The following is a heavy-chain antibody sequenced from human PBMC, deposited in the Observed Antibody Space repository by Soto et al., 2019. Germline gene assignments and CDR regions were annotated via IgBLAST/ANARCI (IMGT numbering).Heavy chain of an antibody. CDR1: GFTFSTYS. J-gene: IGHJ4*02. D-gene: IGHD5-12*01. Sequence: ASVKVSCAASGFTFSTYSMNWVRQAPGKGLEWVSSISGTSRYIYYADSVRGRFTISRDNAKNSLYLQMNSLRVEDTAVYYCARDFEATSEFDYWGQGTLVTVSS. CDR2: ISGTSRYI. V-gene: IGHV3-21*01. CDR3: ARDFEATSEFDY.